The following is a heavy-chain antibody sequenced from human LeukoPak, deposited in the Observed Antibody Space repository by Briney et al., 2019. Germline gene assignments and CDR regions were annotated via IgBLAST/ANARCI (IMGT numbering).Heavy chain of an antibody. CDR2: IRHDGTEQ. D-gene: IGHD6-19*01. V-gene: IGHV3-7*01. Sequence: GGSLRLSCAASGFTFSSYWMNWVRQAPGKGLEWVANIRHDGTEQNYVDPVKGRFAISRDNAENSLYLQMNSLRADDTAVYYCARGSSARFWYFDLWGRGTLVTVSS. CDR3: ARGSSARFWYFDL. CDR1: GFTFSSYW. J-gene: IGHJ2*01.